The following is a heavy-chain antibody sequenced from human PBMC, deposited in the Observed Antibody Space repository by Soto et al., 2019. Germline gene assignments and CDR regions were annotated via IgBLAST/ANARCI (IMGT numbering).Heavy chain of an antibody. J-gene: IGHJ4*02. CDR1: GGSFSGYY. CDR3: AIARITMVRGALDY. CDR2: INHSGST. Sequence: PSETLSLTCAVYGGSFSGYYWSWIRQPPGKGLEWIGEINHSGSTNYNPSLKSRVTISVGTSKNQFSLKLSSVTAADTAVYYCAIARITMVRGALDYWGKGILVPVSS. D-gene: IGHD3-10*01. V-gene: IGHV4-34*01.